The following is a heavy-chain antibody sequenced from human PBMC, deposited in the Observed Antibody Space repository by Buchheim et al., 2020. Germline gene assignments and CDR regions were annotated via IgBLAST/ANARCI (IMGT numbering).Heavy chain of an antibody. CDR2: IKQDGSET. CDR3: AKEHSSSWFWSEGNYFDY. Sequence: EVQLVESGGGLVQPGGSLRLSCAASGFTFSSYWMSWVRQAPGKGLEWVANIKQDGSETYYVDSVMGRFTISRDNAKNSLYLQMNRLRAEETAVYYGAKEHSSSWFWSEGNYFDYWGQGTL. V-gene: IGHV3-7*01. D-gene: IGHD6-13*01. J-gene: IGHJ4*02. CDR1: GFTFSSYW.